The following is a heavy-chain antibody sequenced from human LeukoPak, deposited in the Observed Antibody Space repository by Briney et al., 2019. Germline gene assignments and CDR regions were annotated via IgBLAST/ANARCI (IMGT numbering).Heavy chain of an antibody. J-gene: IGHJ4*02. CDR3: ASSVDTAMVGGY. V-gene: IGHV4-59*10. Sequence: SETLSLTCAVYGGSFSGYYWSWIRQPAGKGLEWIGHIYTSGSANYNPALKSRVSTSVDTSKNQFFLKLSSVTAADTAGYYCASSVDTAMVGGYWGQGNLVTVSS. D-gene: IGHD5-18*01. CDR1: GGSFSGYY. CDR2: IYTSGSA.